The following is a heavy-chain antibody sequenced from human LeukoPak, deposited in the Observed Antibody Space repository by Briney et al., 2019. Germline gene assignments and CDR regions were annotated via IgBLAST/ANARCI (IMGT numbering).Heavy chain of an antibody. Sequence: ASVKVSCKASGGTFSSYAISWVRQAPGQGLEWMGRIIPIFGTANYAQKFQGRVTITTDESTSTAYMELSSLRSEVTAVYYCARVLHSGTIHWGQGTLVTVSS. CDR1: GGTFSSYA. J-gene: IGHJ4*02. CDR3: ARVLHSGTIH. V-gene: IGHV1-69*05. D-gene: IGHD1-26*01. CDR2: IIPIFGTA.